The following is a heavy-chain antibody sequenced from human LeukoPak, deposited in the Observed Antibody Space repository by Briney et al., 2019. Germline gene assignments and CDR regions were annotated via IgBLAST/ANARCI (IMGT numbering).Heavy chain of an antibody. CDR1: GASISSYY. J-gene: IGHJ4*02. CDR3: TRGYFDSSGSSNPFDY. D-gene: IGHD3-22*01. CDR2: IHTSGST. Sequence: SETLSLTCSVSGASISSYYWSWIRQSPGKGLEWIGYIHTSGSTNYDPSLKSRVTMSGDTSKNQFSLKLSSVTAADTAVYYCTRGYFDSSGSSNPFDYWGQGTLVTVSS. V-gene: IGHV4-4*09.